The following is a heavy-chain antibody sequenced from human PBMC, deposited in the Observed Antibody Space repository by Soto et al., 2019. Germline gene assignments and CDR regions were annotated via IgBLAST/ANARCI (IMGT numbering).Heavy chain of an antibody. CDR2: ISSSSSYI. Sequence: EVQLVESGGGLVKPGGSLRLSCAASGFTFSSYSMNWVRQAPGKGLEWVSSISSSSSYIYYADSVKGRFTISRDNAKNTLYRKINSVRAEDRAVYYCAREDTARSDGGQGTLVTVS. V-gene: IGHV3-21*01. CDR3: AREDTARSD. J-gene: IGHJ4*02. CDR1: GFTFSSYS. D-gene: IGHD5-18*01.